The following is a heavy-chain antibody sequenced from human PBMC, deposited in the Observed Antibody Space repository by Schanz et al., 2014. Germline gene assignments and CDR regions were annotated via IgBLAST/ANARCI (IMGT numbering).Heavy chain of an antibody. Sequence: QVQLVQSGAEVKKPGASVKVSCKASGYTFTSYSMHWVRQAPGQGLEWMGIINPIGGSTTYAQKFRGAVTLTTDTSTDTAYLELTSLRSEDTAVHYCARGRGFYDYWGQGTLVTVSS. D-gene: IGHD3-10*01. CDR3: ARGRGFYDY. J-gene: IGHJ4*02. CDR1: GYTFTSYS. V-gene: IGHV1-46*01. CDR2: INPIGGST.